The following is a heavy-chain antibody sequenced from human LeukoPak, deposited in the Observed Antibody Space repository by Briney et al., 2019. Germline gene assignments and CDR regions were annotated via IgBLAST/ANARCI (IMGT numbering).Heavy chain of an antibody. CDR2: ISSSSSYI. D-gene: IGHD4-17*01. V-gene: IGHV3-21*01. CDR3: ARHGGTVTTSGHALDI. J-gene: IGHJ3*02. Sequence: GGSLRLSCAASGFTFSSYSMNWVRQAPVKGLEWVSSISSSSSYIYYADSVKGRFTISRDNAKNSLYLQMNSLRAEDTAVYYCARHGGTVTTSGHALDIWGQGTMVTVSS. CDR1: GFTFSSYS.